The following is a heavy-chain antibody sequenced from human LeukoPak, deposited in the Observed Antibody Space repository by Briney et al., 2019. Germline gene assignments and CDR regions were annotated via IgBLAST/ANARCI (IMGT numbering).Heavy chain of an antibody. CDR3: AREGAERYFDY. CDR2: ISWNSDSI. CDR1: GSTFGDYA. Sequence: PGGSLRLSCAASGSTFGDYAMHWVRQAPGKGLEWVSGISWNSDSIGYADSVKGRFTISRDNAKNSLYLQMNSLRAEDTAVYYCAREGAERYFDYWGQGTLVTVSS. D-gene: IGHD1-1*01. J-gene: IGHJ4*02. V-gene: IGHV3-9*01.